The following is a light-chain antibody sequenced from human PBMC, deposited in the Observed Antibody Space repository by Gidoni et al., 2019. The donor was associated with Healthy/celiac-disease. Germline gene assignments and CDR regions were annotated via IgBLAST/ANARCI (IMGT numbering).Light chain of an antibody. CDR1: QDISNY. CDR3: QQYDNLPYT. Sequence: DIQMTQSPSSLSASVGDRVTITCQASQDISNYLNWYQQKPGKAPKLLIYDASNLETGVPSRFSGCGSGTDFTFTISSLQPEDIATYYCQQYDNLPYTFGQWTKLEIK. J-gene: IGKJ2*01. CDR2: DAS. V-gene: IGKV1-33*01.